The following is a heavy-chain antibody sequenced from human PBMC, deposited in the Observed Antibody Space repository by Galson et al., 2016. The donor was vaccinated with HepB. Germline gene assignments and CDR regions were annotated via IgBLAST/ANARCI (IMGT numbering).Heavy chain of an antibody. V-gene: IGHV3-11*03. CDR1: GFTFSDYY. Sequence: SLRLSCAASGFTFSDYYMSWIRRAPGKGLEWVSYISISSSYTNYADSVKGRFTISRDNAKNSVYLQMNSLRAEDTAVYYCARNRGYSGYDAFDIWGQGTMVTVSS. D-gene: IGHD5-12*01. CDR2: ISISSSYT. CDR3: ARNRGYSGYDAFDI. J-gene: IGHJ3*02.